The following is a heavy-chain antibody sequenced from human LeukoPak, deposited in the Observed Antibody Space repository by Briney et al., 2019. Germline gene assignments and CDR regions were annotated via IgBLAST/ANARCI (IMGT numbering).Heavy chain of an antibody. Sequence: PGGSLRHSCVASGFTFRNFAMNWVRQAPGKGLEWVSVVTGDSGTTHYADSVKGRFTISRGNSKNTVYLQMNSLRAEDTAIYYCAKGWSGYFRSPFDLWGRGTMVTVSS. CDR3: AKGWSGYFRSPFDL. CDR2: VTGDSGTT. V-gene: IGHV3-23*01. D-gene: IGHD3-3*01. J-gene: IGHJ3*01. CDR1: GFTFRNFA.